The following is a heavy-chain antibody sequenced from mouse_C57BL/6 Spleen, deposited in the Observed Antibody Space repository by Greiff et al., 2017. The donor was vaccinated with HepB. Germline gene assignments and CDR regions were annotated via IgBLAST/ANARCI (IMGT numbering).Heavy chain of an antibody. CDR1: GFSFNTYA. D-gene: IGHD3-2*02. Sequence: EVHLVESGGGLVQPKGSLKLSCAASGFSFNTYAMNWVRQAPGKGLEWVARIRSKSNNYATYYADSVKDRFTISRDDSESMLYLQMNNLKTEDTAMYYCVRREDSSGPFAYWGQGTLVTVSA. J-gene: IGHJ3*01. CDR2: IRSKSNNYAT. CDR3: VRREDSSGPFAY. V-gene: IGHV10-1*01.